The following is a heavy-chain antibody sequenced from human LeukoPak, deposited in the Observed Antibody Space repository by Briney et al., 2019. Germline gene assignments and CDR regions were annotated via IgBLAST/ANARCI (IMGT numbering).Heavy chain of an antibody. CDR1: GGSISSYY. J-gene: IGHJ4*02. V-gene: IGHV4-59*08. CDR3: ARRYCSGGSCYSAFDY. D-gene: IGHD2-15*01. Sequence: PSETLSLTCTVSGGSISSYYWSWIRQPPGKGLEWIGDIYYSGSTKYNPSLKSRVTISVDTSKNQFSLNLSSVTAADTAVYYCARRYCSGGSCYSAFDYWGQGTLVTVSS. CDR2: IYYSGST.